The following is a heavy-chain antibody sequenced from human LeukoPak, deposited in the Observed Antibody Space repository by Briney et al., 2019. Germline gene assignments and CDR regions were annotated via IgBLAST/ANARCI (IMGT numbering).Heavy chain of an antibody. V-gene: IGHV3-74*01. Sequence: TGGSLRLSCAASGFTFSNCWLHWVRQAPGKGLVWVSRINERGSSTSYADSVKGRFTISRDNSKNTLYLQMNSLRAEDTAVYYCATSPWQWLVRYDFDYWAREPWSPSPQ. CDR1: GFTFSNCW. CDR3: ATSPWQWLVRYDFDY. D-gene: IGHD6-19*01. J-gene: IGHJ4*02. CDR2: INERGSST.